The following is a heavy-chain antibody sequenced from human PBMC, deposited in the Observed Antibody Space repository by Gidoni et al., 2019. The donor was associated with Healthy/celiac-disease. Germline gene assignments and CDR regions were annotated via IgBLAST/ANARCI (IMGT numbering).Heavy chain of an antibody. CDR1: GGSISSGGYY. D-gene: IGHD2-15*01. CDR2: IYYSGST. J-gene: IGHJ6*02. Sequence: QVQLQESGPGLVKPSQTLSLTCTVSGGSISSGGYYWSWLRQHPGKGLEWIGYIYYSGSTYYNPSLKSRVTISVDTSKNQFSLKLSSVTAADTAVYYCARDNHCSGGSCYGVNYYYGMDVWGQGTTVTVSS. CDR3: ARDNHCSGGSCYGVNYYYGMDV. V-gene: IGHV4-31*03.